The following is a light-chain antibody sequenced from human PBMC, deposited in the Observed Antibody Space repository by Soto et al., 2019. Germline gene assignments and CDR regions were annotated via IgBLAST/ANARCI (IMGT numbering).Light chain of an antibody. V-gene: IGKV3-15*01. CDR2: AAS. Sequence: EIVMTQSPATLSLSPGERATLSCRASQSVNSNLAWYQQKPGQAPRLLIYAASTRATGIPARFSGSGSGTDFTLTIRSLQSEDFALYYCQQYNIWPPIFTFGPGTKLDIK. CDR3: QQYNIWPPIFT. J-gene: IGKJ3*01. CDR1: QSVNSN.